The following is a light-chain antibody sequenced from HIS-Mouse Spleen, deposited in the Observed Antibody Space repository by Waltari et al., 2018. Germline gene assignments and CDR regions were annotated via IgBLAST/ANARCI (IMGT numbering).Light chain of an antibody. V-gene: IGLV1-44*01. CDR1: SSNLGSNT. CDR2: SNN. Sequence: QSVLTQPPSASGTPGQRVTLSCSGRSSNLGSNTVNWYQQLPGTAPKLLIYSNNQRPSGVPDRFSGSKSGTSASLAISGLQSEDEADYYCAAWDDSLNGWVFGGGTKLTVL. CDR3: AAWDDSLNGWV. J-gene: IGLJ3*02.